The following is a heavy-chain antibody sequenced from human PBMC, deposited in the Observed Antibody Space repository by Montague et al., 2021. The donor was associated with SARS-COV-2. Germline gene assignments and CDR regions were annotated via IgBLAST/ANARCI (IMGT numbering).Heavy chain of an antibody. J-gene: IGHJ2*01. CDR3: AKQPGAGAVVYWYFDL. Sequence: SLRLSCAASGFAFNNFAMTWVRQAPGKGLEWVSSIFGSGAGTYYADSVKGRFTISRDNSKNTLYLQMSSLRAEDTAKYYCAKQPGAGAVVYWYFDLWGRGTAVSVSS. CDR2: IFGSGAGT. V-gene: IGHV3-23*01. D-gene: IGHD6-19*01. CDR1: GFAFNNFA.